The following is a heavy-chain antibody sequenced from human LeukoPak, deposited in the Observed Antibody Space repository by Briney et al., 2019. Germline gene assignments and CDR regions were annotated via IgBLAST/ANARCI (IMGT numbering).Heavy chain of an antibody. CDR2: INPNSGGT. V-gene: IGHV1-2*02. J-gene: IGHJ5*02. CDR3: ARSSNLVRGVIITDWFDP. D-gene: IGHD3-10*01. Sequence: ASVKVSCKASGYTFISYGISWVRQAPGQGLEWMGWINPNSGGTNYAQKFQGRVTMTRDTSISTAYMELSRLRSDDTAVYYCARSSNLVRGVIITDWFDPWGQGTLVTVSS. CDR1: GYTFISYG.